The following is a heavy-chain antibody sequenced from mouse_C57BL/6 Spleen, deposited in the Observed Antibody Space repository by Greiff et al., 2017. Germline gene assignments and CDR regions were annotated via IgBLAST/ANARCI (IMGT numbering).Heavy chain of an antibody. J-gene: IGHJ4*01. Sequence: VQLQQSGPELVKPGASVKISCKASGYSFTGYYMHWVKQSHGNILDWIGYIYPYNGVSSYNQKFKGKATLTVDKSSSTAYMELRSLTSEDSAAYYCARGDYYYDCNAYAMDYWGQGTSVTVSS. CDR3: ARGDYYYDCNAYAMDY. V-gene: IGHV1-31*01. CDR1: GYSFTGYY. D-gene: IGHD2-4*01. CDR2: IYPYNGVS.